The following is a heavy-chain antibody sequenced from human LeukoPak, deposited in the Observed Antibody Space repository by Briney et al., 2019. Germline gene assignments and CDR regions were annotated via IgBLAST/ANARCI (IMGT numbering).Heavy chain of an antibody. V-gene: IGHV4-59*01. CDR3: ARSVYDWNPRYYMDV. CDR2: IYHNGGS. Sequence: SETLSLTCSVSGGSIHSYYWTWIRQPPGKGLEWIGYIYHNGGSSYNPSLKSRVTLSIDTSKKNFSLKLTSVPAADTAVYYCARSVYDWNPRYYMDVWGEGTTVTVSS. J-gene: IGHJ6*03. D-gene: IGHD1-20*01. CDR1: GGSIHSYY.